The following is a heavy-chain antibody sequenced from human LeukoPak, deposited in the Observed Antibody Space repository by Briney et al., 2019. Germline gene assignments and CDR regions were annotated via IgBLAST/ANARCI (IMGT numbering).Heavy chain of an antibody. CDR3: ARAVAVAGTSDYYYGMDV. CDR2: ISYDGRNK. V-gene: IGHV3-30*04. D-gene: IGHD6-19*01. J-gene: IGHJ6*04. Sequence: GGSLRLSCAASGFTFSSYAMHWVRQAPGKGLEWVAVISYDGRNKYYADSVKGRFTISRDNSKNTLYLQMNSLRAEDTAVYYCARAVAVAGTSDYYYGMDVWGKGTTVTVSS. CDR1: GFTFSSYA.